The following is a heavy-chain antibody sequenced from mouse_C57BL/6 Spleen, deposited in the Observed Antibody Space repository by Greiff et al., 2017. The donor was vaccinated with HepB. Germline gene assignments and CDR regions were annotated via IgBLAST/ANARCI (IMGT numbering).Heavy chain of an antibody. V-gene: IGHV1-81*01. CDR3: ARGGSITTLYAMDY. D-gene: IGHD1-1*01. J-gene: IGHJ4*01. CDR2: IYPRSGNT. Sequence: VQLQQSGAELARPGASVKLSCKASGYTFTSYGISWVKQRPGQGLEWIGEIYPRSGNTYYNEKFKGKATLTADKSSSTAYMELRSLTSEDSAVYFCARGGSITTLYAMDYWGQGTSVTVSS. CDR1: GYTFTSYG.